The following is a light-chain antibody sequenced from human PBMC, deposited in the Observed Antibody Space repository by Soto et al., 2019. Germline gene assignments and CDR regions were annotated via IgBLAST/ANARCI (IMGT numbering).Light chain of an antibody. Sequence: DIQMTQSPSTLSASVGDRVTITCRASQTINGWLAWYQQKPGKAPKVLIFDASSLKTGVPSRFSGSGSGTEFTLTISNLQPDDFATYYCQQYDSYSSGPFGQGTKVDIK. CDR3: QQYDSYSSGP. V-gene: IGKV1-5*01. CDR1: QTINGW. J-gene: IGKJ1*01. CDR2: DAS.